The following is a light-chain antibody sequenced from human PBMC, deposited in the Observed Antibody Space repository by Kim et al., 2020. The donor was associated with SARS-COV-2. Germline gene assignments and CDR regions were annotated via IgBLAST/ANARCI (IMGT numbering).Light chain of an antibody. Sequence: SPGERATITCRARQSVSSNLAWYQQKPGQAPRPLIYGASTRATGIPARFSGSGSGTEFTLTISSLQSEDFAVYYCQQYNNWPLMYTFGQGTKLEI. V-gene: IGKV3-15*01. J-gene: IGKJ2*01. CDR1: QSVSSN. CDR3: QQYNNWPLMYT. CDR2: GAS.